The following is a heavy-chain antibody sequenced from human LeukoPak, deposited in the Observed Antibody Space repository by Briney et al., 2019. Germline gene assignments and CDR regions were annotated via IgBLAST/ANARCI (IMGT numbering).Heavy chain of an antibody. V-gene: IGHV1-18*01. CDR2: ISAYNGNT. Sequence: ASVKVPCKASGYTFTSCGISWVRQAPGQGLEWMGWISAYNGNTNYAQKLQGRVTMTTDTSTSTAYMELRSLRSDDTAVYYCARRLQSVWYFDLWGRGTLVTVSS. J-gene: IGHJ2*01. CDR1: GYTFTSCG. CDR3: ARRLQSVWYFDL.